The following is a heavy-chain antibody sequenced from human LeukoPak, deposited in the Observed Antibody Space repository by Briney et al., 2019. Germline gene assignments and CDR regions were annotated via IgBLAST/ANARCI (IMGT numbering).Heavy chain of an antibody. D-gene: IGHD2-2*01. CDR2: ISSSSTI. J-gene: IGHJ4*02. Sequence: RAGGSLRLSCAASGFTFSSYSMNWVRQAPGKGLEWVSYISSSSTIYYADSVKGRFTISRDNSKNTLYLHMNSLRAEDTAVYYCAKDLGHCSRTRCYDYFDYWGQGTLVTVSS. CDR1: GFTFSSYS. CDR3: AKDLGHCSRTRCYDYFDY. V-gene: IGHV3-48*01.